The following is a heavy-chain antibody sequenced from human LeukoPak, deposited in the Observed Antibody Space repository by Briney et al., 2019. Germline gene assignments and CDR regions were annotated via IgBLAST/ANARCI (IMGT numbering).Heavy chain of an antibody. D-gene: IGHD3-10*01. J-gene: IGHJ4*02. CDR2: IYYSGST. Sequence: SETLSLTCTVSGGSISSSSYYWGWIRQPPGKGLEWIGSIYYSGSTYYNPSLKSRVTISVDTSKNQFSLKLSSVTAADTAVYYCARRVTWVRGVYYFDYWGQGTLVTVSS. CDR1: GGSISSSSYY. CDR3: ARRVTWVRGVYYFDY. V-gene: IGHV4-39*01.